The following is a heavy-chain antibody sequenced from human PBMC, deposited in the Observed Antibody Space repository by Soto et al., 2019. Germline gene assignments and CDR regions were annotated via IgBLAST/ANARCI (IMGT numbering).Heavy chain of an antibody. CDR2: IYYSGST. CDR3: ARGHYYDSSGYYYGHNWFDP. Sequence: SETLSLTCTVSGGSISSGGYYWSWIRQHPGKGLEWIGYIYYSGSTYYNPSLKSRVTISVDTSKNQFSLKLSSVTAADTAVYYCARGHYYDSSGYYYGHNWFDPWGQGTLVTVSS. J-gene: IGHJ5*02. V-gene: IGHV4-31*03. CDR1: GGSISSGGYY. D-gene: IGHD3-22*01.